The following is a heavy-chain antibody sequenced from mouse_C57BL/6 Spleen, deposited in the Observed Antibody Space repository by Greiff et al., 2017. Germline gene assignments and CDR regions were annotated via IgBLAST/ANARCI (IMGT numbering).Heavy chain of an antibody. Sequence: DVKLEGSEGGLVQPGSSLKLSCTASGFTFSGYFLAWVRQVPDKGLEWVANINYDGSRTYYLDSVKSRFIISRDNAKNILDLQMSSLKSEDTATYYCARDSRYFDVWGTGTTVTVSS. J-gene: IGHJ1*03. CDR1: GFTFSGYF. CDR2: INYDGSRT. V-gene: IGHV5-16*01. CDR3: ARDSRYFDV.